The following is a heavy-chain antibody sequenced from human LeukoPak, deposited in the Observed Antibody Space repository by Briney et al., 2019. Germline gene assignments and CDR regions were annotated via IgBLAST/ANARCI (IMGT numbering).Heavy chain of an antibody. CDR2: ISGSGGST. CDR1: GFTFSSYA. V-gene: IGHV3-23*01. J-gene: IGHJ6*03. Sequence: QPWGSLRLSCAASGFTFSSYAMSWVRQAPGKGLEWVSAISGSGGSTYYADSVKGRFTISRDNSKNTLYLQMNSLRAEDTAVYYCAKGVDYYYYYMDVWGKGTTVTVSS. CDR3: AKGVDYYYYYMDV.